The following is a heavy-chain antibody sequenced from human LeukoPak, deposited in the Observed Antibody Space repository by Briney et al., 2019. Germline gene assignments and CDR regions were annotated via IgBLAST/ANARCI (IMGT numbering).Heavy chain of an antibody. CDR3: ARDDYGWGSHPY. CDR2: IKPDGSEM. J-gene: IGHJ4*02. CDR1: RFTFSSYE. Sequence: PGGSLRLSCAASRFTFSSYEMNWVRQAPGKGLEWVANIKPDGSEMAYVDSVKGRFTISRDNAKNSVYLQMNSLRAEDTAVYYCARDDYGWGSHPYWGQGTLVTVSS. D-gene: IGHD3-10*01. V-gene: IGHV3-7*04.